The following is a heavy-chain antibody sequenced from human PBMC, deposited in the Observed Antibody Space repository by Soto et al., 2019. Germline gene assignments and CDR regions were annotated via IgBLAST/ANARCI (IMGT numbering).Heavy chain of an antibody. CDR3: AREVWWVLSAGYYGMDV. D-gene: IGHD1-26*01. Sequence: ASVKVSCKASGYTFTSYYMHWVRQAPGQGLEWMGIINPSGGSTSYAQKFQGRVTMTRDTSTSTVYMELSSLRSADTAVYYCAREVWWVLSAGYYGMDVWGQGTTVTVSS. CDR2: INPSGGST. J-gene: IGHJ6*02. CDR1: GYTFTSYY. V-gene: IGHV1-46*01.